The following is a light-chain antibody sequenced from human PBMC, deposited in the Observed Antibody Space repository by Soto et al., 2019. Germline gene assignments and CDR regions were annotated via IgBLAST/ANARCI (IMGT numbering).Light chain of an antibody. CDR3: SAWDDSLSGPV. J-gene: IGLJ3*02. V-gene: IGLV1-47*01. Sequence: QSVLTQPPSASGTPGQRVTISCSGSSSNIGSNYVYWYRQLPGTAPNVLIYRNDERPSGVPDRFSGSKSGSSASLAISGLRSEDEADYYCSAWDDSLSGPVFGRGTNLTVL. CDR2: RND. CDR1: SSNIGSNY.